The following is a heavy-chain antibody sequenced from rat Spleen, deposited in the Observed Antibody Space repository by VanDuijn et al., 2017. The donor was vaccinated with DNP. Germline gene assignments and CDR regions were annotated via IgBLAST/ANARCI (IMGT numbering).Heavy chain of an antibody. V-gene: IGHV5-27*01. CDR1: GFTFDNYY. CDR3: TTDFERGY. CDR2: ISTSGSRT. J-gene: IGHJ2*01. D-gene: IGHD1-11*01. Sequence: EVHLVESGGGLVQPGRSLKLSCAASGFTFDNYYMAWVRQAPKKGLEWVATISTSGSRTYYSDSVKGRFIISRDNGKSSLYLQMDSLRSGDTATYYCTTDFERGYWGQGVMVTVSS.